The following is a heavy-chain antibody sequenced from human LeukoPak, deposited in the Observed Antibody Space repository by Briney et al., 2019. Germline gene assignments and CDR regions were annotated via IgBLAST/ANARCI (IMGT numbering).Heavy chain of an antibody. J-gene: IGHJ5*02. D-gene: IGHD3-22*01. CDR2: VNGNGHTT. CDR1: GFTFSNYA. Sequence: GGSLRLSCAASGFTFSNYAMSWVRQAPGKGLEWVSTVNGNGHTTYYADSVRGRFTISRNNSKNTLHLQMNSLRVEDTAIYYCARHPDLQYYYDPTNYGIDPWGQGTLVTVSS. CDR3: ARHPDLQYYYDPTNYGIDP. V-gene: IGHV3-23*01.